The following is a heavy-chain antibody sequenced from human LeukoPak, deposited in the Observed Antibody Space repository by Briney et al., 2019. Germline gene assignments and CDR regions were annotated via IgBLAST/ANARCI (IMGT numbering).Heavy chain of an antibody. CDR1: GFTFSSYW. Sequence: GGSLRLSCAASGFTFSSYWMSWVRQAPGKGLEWVANIKQDGSEKYYVDSVKGRFTISRDNAKNSLYLQMNSLRAEDTAVYYCAKDLSREYDILTGYYMSRYYFDYWGQGTLVTVSS. CDR2: IKQDGSEK. J-gene: IGHJ4*02. V-gene: IGHV3-7*03. D-gene: IGHD3-9*01. CDR3: AKDLSREYDILTGYYMSRYYFDY.